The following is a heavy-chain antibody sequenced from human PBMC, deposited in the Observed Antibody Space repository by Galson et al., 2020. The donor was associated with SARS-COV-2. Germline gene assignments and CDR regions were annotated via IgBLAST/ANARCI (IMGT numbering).Heavy chain of an antibody. CDR3: ARGSDTAMTTRALTGDS. V-gene: IGHV3-7*01. J-gene: IGHJ4*02. D-gene: IGHD5-18*01. Sequence: QLGESLKISCAASGFTFSSYWMSWVRQAPGQGLEWVANINQDGSEKYYVDSVKGRFTISRDNAKSSLYLQMNSLRAEDTAMYYCARGSDTAMTTRALTGDSWGQGTLVTVSS. CDR2: INQDGSEK. CDR1: GFTFSSYW.